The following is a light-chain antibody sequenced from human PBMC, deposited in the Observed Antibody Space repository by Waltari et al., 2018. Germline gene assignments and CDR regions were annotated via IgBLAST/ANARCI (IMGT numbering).Light chain of an antibody. CDR1: QGVGKY. J-gene: IGKJ1*01. V-gene: IGKV3-20*01. CDR3: QKYDFLPAT. Sequence: EIVSTQFLGTLSFSPGERATLSCRASQGVGKYLAWYQHRPGQAPRLLLYHTSTRATGIPDRFSGSGYGTDFSLTISRLEPEDFAVYYCQKYDFLPATFGQGTTVEIK. CDR2: HTS.